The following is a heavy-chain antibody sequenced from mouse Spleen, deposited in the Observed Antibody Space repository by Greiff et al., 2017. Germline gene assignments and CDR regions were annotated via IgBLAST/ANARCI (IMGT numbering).Heavy chain of an antibody. CDR2: ISYSGST. V-gene: IGHV3-1*01. Sequence: EVHLVESGPGMVKPSQSLSLTCTVTGYSITSGYDWHWIRHFPGNKLEWMGYISYSGSTNYNPSLKSRISITHDTSKNHFFLKLNSVTTEDTATYYCARGITTVVALDYWGQGTTLTVSS. CDR3: ARGITTVVALDY. D-gene: IGHD1-1*01. CDR1: GYSITSGYD. J-gene: IGHJ2*01.